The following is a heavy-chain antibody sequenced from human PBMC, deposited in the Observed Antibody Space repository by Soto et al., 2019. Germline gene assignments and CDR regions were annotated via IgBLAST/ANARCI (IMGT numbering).Heavy chain of an antibody. CDR3: ARDWGAPGRGSALGYYYHFGMDV. CDR2: IKEDGSEA. J-gene: IGHJ6*02. D-gene: IGHD3-16*01. Sequence: EVQLVESGGGLVQPGGSLRLSCAASGFTFSTYWMNWVRKAPGKGLEWVANIKEDGSEAYYVDSVKGRFTISRDNAKNSLYLDMNSLRGEDTAVYYCARDWGAPGRGSALGYYYHFGMDVWGQGTTVTVPS. CDR1: GFTFSTYW. V-gene: IGHV3-7*05.